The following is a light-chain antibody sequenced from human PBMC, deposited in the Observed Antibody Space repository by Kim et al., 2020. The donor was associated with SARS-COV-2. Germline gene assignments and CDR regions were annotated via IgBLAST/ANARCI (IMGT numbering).Light chain of an antibody. CDR3: QAWDSTTTV. J-gene: IGLJ2*01. V-gene: IGLV3-1*01. CDR2: QDT. CDR1: RLGNKY. Sequence: SYELTQPRSVSVSPGQTASITCSGDRLGNKYVCWYQQKPGQSPVVVIYQDTQRPSGIPERFSGSNSGNTATLTISGTQAMDEADYYCQAWDSTTTVFGGG.